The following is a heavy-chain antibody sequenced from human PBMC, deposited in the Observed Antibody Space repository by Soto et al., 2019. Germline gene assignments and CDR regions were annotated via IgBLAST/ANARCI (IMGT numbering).Heavy chain of an antibody. CDR2: ISSSGSTI. CDR3: ASLTPYYYGSGSPPGMDV. Sequence: PXVSLQLSCAASGFTFSSYEMNWVRQAPGKGLEWVSYISSSGSTIYYADSVKGRFTISRDNAKNSLYLQMNSLRAEDTAVYYCASLTPYYYGSGSPPGMDVWGQGTTVTVSS. V-gene: IGHV3-48*03. CDR1: GFTFSSYE. D-gene: IGHD3-10*01. J-gene: IGHJ6*02.